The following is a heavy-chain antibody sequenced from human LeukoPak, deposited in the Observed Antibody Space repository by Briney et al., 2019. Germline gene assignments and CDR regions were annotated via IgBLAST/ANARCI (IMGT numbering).Heavy chain of an antibody. D-gene: IGHD3-22*01. CDR1: GGSFSGYY. V-gene: IGHV4-34*01. CDR2: INHSGST. Sequence: PSETLSLTCAVYGGSFSGYYWSWIRQPPGKGLEWIGEINHSGSTNYNPSLKSRVTISVDTSKNQFSLKLSSVTAADTAVYYCARGRMIVVVERLYYFDYWGQGTLVTVSS. J-gene: IGHJ4*02. CDR3: ARGRMIVVVERLYYFDY.